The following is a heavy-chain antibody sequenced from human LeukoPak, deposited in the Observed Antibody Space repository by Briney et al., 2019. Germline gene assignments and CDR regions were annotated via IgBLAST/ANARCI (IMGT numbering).Heavy chain of an antibody. Sequence: GGSLRLSCAASGFTFSSYWMSWVRQAPGKGLEWVSSITGSGRTSYYADSVKGRFSVSRDNSQNTVFLHMNSLRADDTALYYCSKDPNGDYVGAFDMWGPGTMVTVSS. J-gene: IGHJ3*02. CDR1: GFTFSSYW. D-gene: IGHD4-17*01. V-gene: IGHV3-23*01. CDR2: ITGSGRTS. CDR3: SKDPNGDYVGAFDM.